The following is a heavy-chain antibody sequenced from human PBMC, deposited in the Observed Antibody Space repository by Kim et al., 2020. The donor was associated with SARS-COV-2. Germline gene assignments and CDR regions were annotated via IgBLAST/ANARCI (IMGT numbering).Heavy chain of an antibody. CDR3: ARDGVAALFDY. Sequence: IYYADSVKGRFTISRDNAKNSLYLQMNSLRAEDTAVYYCARDGVAALFDYWGQGTLVTVSS. J-gene: IGHJ4*02. CDR2: I. D-gene: IGHD3-3*01. V-gene: IGHV3-21*01.